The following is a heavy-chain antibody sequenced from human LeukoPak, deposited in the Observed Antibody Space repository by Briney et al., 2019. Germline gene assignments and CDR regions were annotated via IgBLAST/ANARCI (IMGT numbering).Heavy chain of an antibody. Sequence: SGPTLVKPTQTLTLTCSFSGFSLKSGAGAVGWIRQPPGRALEWLALIYWDDGKRYRPSLESRLTITKDTSKNQVVLTMTNMDPVDTATYFCAHRLEAAVFGYWGPGTLVTVSS. CDR2: IYWDDGK. D-gene: IGHD6-13*01. CDR3: AHRLEAAVFGY. J-gene: IGHJ4*02. CDR1: GFSLKSGAGA. V-gene: IGHV2-5*02.